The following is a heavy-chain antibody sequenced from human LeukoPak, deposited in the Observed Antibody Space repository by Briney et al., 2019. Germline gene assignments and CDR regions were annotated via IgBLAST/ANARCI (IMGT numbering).Heavy chain of an antibody. Sequence: ASVKVSCKASGYTFTSYYMHWVRQAPGQGLEWMGIINPSGGSTSYAQKFQGRVTMTRDMSTSTVYMELSSLRSEDTAVYYCARDYHPGYYYDSSGYGWYFDLWGRGTLVTVSS. CDR3: ARDYHPGYYYDSSGYGWYFDL. V-gene: IGHV1-46*01. CDR1: GYTFTSYY. J-gene: IGHJ2*01. D-gene: IGHD3-22*01. CDR2: INPSGGST.